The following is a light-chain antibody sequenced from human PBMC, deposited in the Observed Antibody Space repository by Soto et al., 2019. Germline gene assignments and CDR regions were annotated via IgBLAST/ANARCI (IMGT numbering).Light chain of an antibody. CDR1: SSDVGGYNY. V-gene: IGLV2-14*01. CDR2: DVR. J-gene: IGLJ1*01. CDR3: SSYTTVSTYV. Sequence: QSVLTQPASLSVSPGQSITISCTGTSSDVGGYNYVSWYQQHPGKAPKLMIYDVRNRPSGVSNRFSGSKSVNTASLTISGLQAEDGADYYCSSYTTVSTYVFGTGTKVTVL.